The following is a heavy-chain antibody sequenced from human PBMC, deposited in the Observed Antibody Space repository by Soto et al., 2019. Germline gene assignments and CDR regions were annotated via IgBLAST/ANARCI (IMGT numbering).Heavy chain of an antibody. Sequence: QLLESGGGLAQPGESLTLSCAASGFRFSGYAMSWVRQAPGKGLEWVSAVSNSGTSTSYADSVKGRFTISRDNSKNTLHLQMSGLGAEDTALYYCVKDLAASGWFDPWGQGTLVIVSS. D-gene: IGHD2-15*01. J-gene: IGHJ5*02. CDR2: VSNSGTST. V-gene: IGHV3-23*01. CDR1: GFRFSGYA. CDR3: VKDLAASGWFDP.